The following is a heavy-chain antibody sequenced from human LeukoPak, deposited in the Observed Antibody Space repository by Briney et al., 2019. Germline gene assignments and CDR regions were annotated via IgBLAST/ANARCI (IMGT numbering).Heavy chain of an antibody. CDR3: ARGTGSYSKWFDP. V-gene: IGHV6-1*01. J-gene: IGHJ5*02. CDR1: GDSVSSNSAT. Sequence: SQTLSLTCAISGDSVSSNSATWNRIRQSPSRGLEWLGRTYYRSKWYNDYAVSVKSRITIDPDTSKNQFSLQLNSVTPEDTAVYYCARGTGSYSKWFDPWGQGTLVTVSS. CDR2: TYYRSKWYN. D-gene: IGHD1-26*01.